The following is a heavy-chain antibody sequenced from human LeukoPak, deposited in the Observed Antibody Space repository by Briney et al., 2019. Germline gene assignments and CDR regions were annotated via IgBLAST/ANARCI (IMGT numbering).Heavy chain of an antibody. CDR2: IIPIFGTA. CDR1: GGTFSSYA. J-gene: IGHJ6*03. D-gene: IGHD6-6*01. CDR3: ARGDTGSSWPTYYYYYMDV. Sequence: SVKVSCXASGGTFSSYAISWVRQAPGQGLEWMGRIIPIFGTANYAQKFQGRVTITTDESTSTAYMELSSLRSEDTAVYYCARGDTGSSWPTYYYYYMDVWGKGTTVTVSS. V-gene: IGHV1-69*05.